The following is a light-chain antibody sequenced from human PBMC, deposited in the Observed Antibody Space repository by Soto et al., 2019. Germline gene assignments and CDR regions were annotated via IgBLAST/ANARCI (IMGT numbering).Light chain of an antibody. CDR1: QSISSW. J-gene: IGKJ1*01. CDR2: MAS. Sequence: DIQMTQSPSTLSASVGDRVTITCRASQSISSWLAWYQQKPGKAPKLLIYMASSLESGVPSRFSGSGSGTEFTLTISSLQPDDFATYYCQQYNSYWTVGQGTKVDIK. CDR3: QQYNSYWT. V-gene: IGKV1-5*03.